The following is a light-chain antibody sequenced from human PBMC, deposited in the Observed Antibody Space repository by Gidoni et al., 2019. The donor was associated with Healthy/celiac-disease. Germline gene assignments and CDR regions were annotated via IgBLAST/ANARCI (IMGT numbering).Light chain of an antibody. CDR2: GNS. V-gene: IGLV1-40*01. J-gene: IGLJ1*01. CDR3: QSYDSSLSGSAYV. CDR1: SSNNGAGYD. Sequence: QSVLTQPPSVSGAPGQRVTISCTGSSSNNGAGYDVHWYQQLPGTAPNLLIYGNSNRPSCVPDRFSDSNSGTSASLAISGLQSEDEADYYCQSYDSSLSGSAYVFGTGTKVTVL.